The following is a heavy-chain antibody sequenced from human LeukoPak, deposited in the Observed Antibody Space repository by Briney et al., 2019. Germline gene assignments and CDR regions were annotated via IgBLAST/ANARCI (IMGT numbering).Heavy chain of an antibody. Sequence: PSETLSLTCAVYGGSFSGYYWSWIRQPPGKGLEWIGEINHSGSTNYDPSLKCRVTISVDTSKNQFSLRLSSVTAADTAVYYCARGGYCSGFSCYFDYWGQGTLVTVSS. CDR3: ARGGYCSGFSCYFDY. D-gene: IGHD2-15*01. CDR1: GGSFSGYY. CDR2: INHSGST. J-gene: IGHJ4*02. V-gene: IGHV4-34*01.